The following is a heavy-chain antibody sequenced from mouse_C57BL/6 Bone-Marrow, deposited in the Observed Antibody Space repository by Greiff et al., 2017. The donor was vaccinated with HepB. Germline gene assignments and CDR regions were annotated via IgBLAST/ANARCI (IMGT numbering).Heavy chain of an antibody. J-gene: IGHJ2*01. D-gene: IGHD3-2*02. V-gene: IGHV1-53*01. CDR3: ARGGLQTAQATDY. CDR2: INPSNGGT. Sequence: QVQLQQSGTELVKPGASVKLSCKASGYTFTSYWMHWVKQRPGQGLEWIGNINPSNGGTNYNEKFKSKATLTVDKSSSTAYMQLSSLTSEDSAVYYCARGGLQTAQATDYWGHGTTLTVSS. CDR1: GYTFTSYW.